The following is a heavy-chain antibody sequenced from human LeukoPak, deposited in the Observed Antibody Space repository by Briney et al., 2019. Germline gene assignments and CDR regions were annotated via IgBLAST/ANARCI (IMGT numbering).Heavy chain of an antibody. J-gene: IGHJ4*02. D-gene: IGHD3-3*01. CDR1: GGSISSYY. CDR3: AGGPITRYYVFCGYFDY. CDR2: IYYSGST. Sequence: PSETLSLTCTVSGGSISSYYWSWIRQPPGKGLEWIGYIYYSGSTNYNPSLKSRVTISVDTSKNQFSLKLSSVTATDTAVYYCAGGPITRYYVFCGYFDYWGQGTLVTVSS. V-gene: IGHV4-59*08.